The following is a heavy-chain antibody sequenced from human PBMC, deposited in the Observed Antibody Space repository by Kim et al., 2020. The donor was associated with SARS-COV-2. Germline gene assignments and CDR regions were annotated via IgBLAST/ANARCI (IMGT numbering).Heavy chain of an antibody. V-gene: IGHV3-66*01. J-gene: IGHJ4*02. Sequence: TYSGCSTYSADSVKGRFTISRDNSKNTLYLQMNSLRAEDTAVYYCAREGSWGQGTLVTVSS. CDR3: AREGS. CDR2: TYSGCST.